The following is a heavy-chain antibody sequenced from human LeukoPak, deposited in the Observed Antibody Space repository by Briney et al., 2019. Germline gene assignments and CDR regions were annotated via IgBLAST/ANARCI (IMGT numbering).Heavy chain of an antibody. Sequence: GGSLRLSCAASGFTFTNYNMNWVRQAPGKGLEWISYISGGSGTIYYADSVRGRFTVSRDNAKDSLWLQMDSLRVEDTAVYFCARLYGDWFDPWGPGTLVAVSS. CDR2: ISGGSGTI. D-gene: IGHD4-17*01. J-gene: IGHJ5*02. CDR3: ARLYGDWFDP. V-gene: IGHV3-48*01. CDR1: GFTFTNYN.